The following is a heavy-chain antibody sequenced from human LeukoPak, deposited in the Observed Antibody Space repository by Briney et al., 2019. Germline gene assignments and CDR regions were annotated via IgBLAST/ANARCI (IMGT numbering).Heavy chain of an antibody. CDR3: ARGVLLATPIAVAGHYYYYGMDV. CDR2: IYYSGST. CDR1: GGLISSGGYY. Sequence: SQTLSLTCTVSGGLISSGGYYWSWIRQHPGKGLEWMGYIYYSGSTYYNPSLKSRVTISVDTSKNQFSLKLSSVTAADTAVYYCARGVLLATPIAVAGHYYYYGMDVWGQGTTVTVSS. D-gene: IGHD6-19*01. J-gene: IGHJ6*02. V-gene: IGHV4-31*03.